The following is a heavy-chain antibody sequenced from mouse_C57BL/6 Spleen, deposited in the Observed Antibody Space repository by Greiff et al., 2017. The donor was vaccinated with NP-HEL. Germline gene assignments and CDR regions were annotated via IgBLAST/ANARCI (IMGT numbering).Heavy chain of an antibody. D-gene: IGHD1-1*01. J-gene: IGHJ4*01. CDR1: GYAFTNYL. CDR3: ARSYYGTLY. Sequence: VQLQQSGAELVRPGTSVKVSCKASGYAFTNYLIEWVKQRPGQGLEWIGVINPGSGGTNYNEKFKGKATLTADKSYSTAYMQLSSLTSEDSAVYFCARSYYGTLYWGQGTSVTVSS. V-gene: IGHV1-54*01. CDR2: INPGSGGT.